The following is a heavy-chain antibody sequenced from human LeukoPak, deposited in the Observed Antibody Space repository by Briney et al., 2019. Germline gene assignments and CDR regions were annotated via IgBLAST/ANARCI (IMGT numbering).Heavy chain of an antibody. CDR2: IYTSEST. V-gene: IGHV4-4*09. CDR3: ARQSEGPDYYYYMDV. J-gene: IGHJ6*03. Sequence: SETLSLTCTVSGGSISSYYWSWIRQPPGKGLEWIGYIYTSESTNYNPSLKSRVTISVDTSKNQFSLKLSSVAAAGTAVYYCARQSEGPDYYYYMDVWGKGTTVTVSS. CDR1: GGSISSYY.